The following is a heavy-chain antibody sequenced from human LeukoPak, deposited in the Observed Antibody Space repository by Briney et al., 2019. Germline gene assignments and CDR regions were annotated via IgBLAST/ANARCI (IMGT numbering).Heavy chain of an antibody. CDR3: AGRYSSSWYAFDP. CDR1: GYTFTGYY. V-gene: IGHV1-2*02. CDR2: INPNSGGT. J-gene: IGHJ5*02. Sequence: ASVNVSCKASGYTFTGYYMHWVRQAPGQGLEWMGWINPNSGGTNYAQKFQGRVTMTRDASISTAYMELSRLRSDDTAVYYCAGRYSSSWYAFDPWGQGTLVTVSS. D-gene: IGHD6-13*01.